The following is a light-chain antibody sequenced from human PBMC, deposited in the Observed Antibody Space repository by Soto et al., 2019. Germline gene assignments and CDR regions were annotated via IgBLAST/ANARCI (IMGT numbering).Light chain of an antibody. CDR3: AAWDDRLNGLWV. CDR1: SSNIGAGYD. J-gene: IGLJ3*02. CDR2: GNS. V-gene: IGLV1-40*01. Sequence: QAVVTQPPSVSGAPGQRVTISCTGSSSNIGAGYDVHWYQQLPGTAPKLLIYGNSNRPSGVPDRFSGSKSGTSASLAITGLQSEDEADYYCAAWDDRLNGLWVFGGGTKVTVL.